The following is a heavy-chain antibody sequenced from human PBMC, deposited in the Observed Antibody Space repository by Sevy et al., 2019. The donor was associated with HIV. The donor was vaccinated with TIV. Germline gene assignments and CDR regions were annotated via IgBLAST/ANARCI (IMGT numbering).Heavy chain of an antibody. CDR3: TRGRYTYVPFDY. D-gene: IGHD3-10*02. V-gene: IGHV3-49*03. J-gene: IGHJ4*02. Sequence: GGSLRLSCTASGFTFGDYAMNWFRQAPGKGLEWEGFIRTKAYGGTTEYAASVKGRFTISRDDSKSIAYLQMNSLKTEDTAVYYCTRGRYTYVPFDYWGQGTLVTVSS. CDR1: GFTFGDYA. CDR2: IRTKAYGGTT.